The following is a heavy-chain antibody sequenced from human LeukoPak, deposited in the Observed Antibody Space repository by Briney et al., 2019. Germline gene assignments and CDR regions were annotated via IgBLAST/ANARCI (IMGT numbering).Heavy chain of an antibody. V-gene: IGHV4-34*01. D-gene: IGHD1/OR15-1a*01. CDR2: INHSGST. CDR1: GGSFSGYY. J-gene: IGHJ5*02. CDR3: ARRGTKKPYNWFDP. Sequence: SETLSLTCAVYGGSFSGYYWSWIRQPPGKGLEWIGEINHSGSTNYNPSLKSRVTISVDTSKNQFSLKLSSVTAADTAVYYCARRGTKKPYNWFDPWGQGTLVTVSS.